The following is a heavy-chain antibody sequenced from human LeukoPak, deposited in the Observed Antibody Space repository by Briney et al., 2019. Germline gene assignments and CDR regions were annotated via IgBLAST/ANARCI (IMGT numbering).Heavy chain of an antibody. D-gene: IGHD5-12*01. J-gene: IGHJ6*02. CDR1: GYTFPTYG. CDR3: ASSGGIVAMVGGYYYGMDV. Sequence: ASVKVSCKASGYTFPTYGISWVRQAPGHGLEWMGWISAHNGDTNYAQNLQGRVTMTTDTSTRTAYMELRSLTSDDTAAYYCASSGGIVAMVGGYYYGMDVWGQGTTVTVSS. V-gene: IGHV1-18*01. CDR2: ISAHNGDT.